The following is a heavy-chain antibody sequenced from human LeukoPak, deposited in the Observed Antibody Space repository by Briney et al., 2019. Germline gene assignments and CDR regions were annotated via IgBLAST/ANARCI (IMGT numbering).Heavy chain of an antibody. CDR1: GFTFSSYW. J-gene: IGHJ6*02. CDR2: ISSSSTHI. Sequence: GGSLRLSCAASGFTFSSYWMHWVRQAPGKGLEWVSSISSSSTHIYYADFLKGRSTISRDNAKNSLYLQVNSLRAEDTSVYYCARSASSSWYGLDVWGQGTTVTVSS. CDR3: ARSASSSWYGLDV. V-gene: IGHV3-21*01. D-gene: IGHD6-13*01.